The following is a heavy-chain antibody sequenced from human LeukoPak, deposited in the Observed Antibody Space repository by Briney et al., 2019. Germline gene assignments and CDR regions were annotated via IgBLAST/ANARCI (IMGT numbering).Heavy chain of an antibody. Sequence: GGSLRLSCAASGFTFSSYSMNWVRQAPGKGLEWVSSISSSSSYIYYADSVKGRFTISRDNAKTSLYLQMNSLRAEDTAIYYCARASGSYQVFDYWGQGTLVTVSS. J-gene: IGHJ4*02. CDR1: GFTFSSYS. CDR2: ISSSSSYI. CDR3: ARASGSYQVFDY. V-gene: IGHV3-21*01. D-gene: IGHD1-26*01.